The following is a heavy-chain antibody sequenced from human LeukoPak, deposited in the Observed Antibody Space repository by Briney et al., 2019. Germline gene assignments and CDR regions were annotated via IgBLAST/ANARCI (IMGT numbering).Heavy chain of an antibody. CDR2: INHSGST. D-gene: IGHD2-21*01. CDR3: ARPLSDGTNNKLWWRPFDY. Sequence: PPETLSLTCAVYGGSFSGYYWSWIRQPPGKGLEWIGEINHSGSTNYNPSLKSRVTISVDTSKNQFSLKLSSVTAADTAVYYCARPLSDGTNNKLWWRPFDYWGQGTLVTVSS. V-gene: IGHV4-34*01. CDR1: GGSFSGYY. J-gene: IGHJ4*02.